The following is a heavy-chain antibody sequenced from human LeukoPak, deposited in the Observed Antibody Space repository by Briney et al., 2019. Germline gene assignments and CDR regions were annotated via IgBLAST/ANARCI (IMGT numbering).Heavy chain of an antibody. D-gene: IGHD3-22*01. Sequence: ASVKVSSKASGYTFTSYYMPWVRQAPGQGLEGMGIINPRGGSTSYAQKFQGRVTMTRDTSTSTVYMELSSLRSEDTAVYYCARVADDYYDSSGYLGVWGKGTTVTVSS. CDR2: INPRGGST. J-gene: IGHJ6*03. CDR3: ARVADDYYDSSGYLGV. V-gene: IGHV1-46*01. CDR1: GYTFTSYY.